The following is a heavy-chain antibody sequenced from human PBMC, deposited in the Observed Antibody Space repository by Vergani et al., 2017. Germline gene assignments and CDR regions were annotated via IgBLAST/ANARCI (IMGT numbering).Heavy chain of an antibody. CDR3: ARGRSITGTPGDYGMDV. Sequence: EVQLVESGGGLVKPGGSLRLSCAASGFTFSSYSMNWVRQAPGRGLEWVSSISSSSSYIYYADSVKGRFTISRDNAKNSLYLQMNSLRAEDTAVYYCARGRSITGTPGDYGMDVWGQGTTVTVSS. D-gene: IGHD1/OR15-1a*01. J-gene: IGHJ6*02. V-gene: IGHV3-21*01. CDR2: ISSSSSYI. CDR1: GFTFSSYS.